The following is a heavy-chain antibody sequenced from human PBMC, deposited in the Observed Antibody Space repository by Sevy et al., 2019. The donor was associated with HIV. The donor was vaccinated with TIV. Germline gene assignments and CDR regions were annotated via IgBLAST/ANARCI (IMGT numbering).Heavy chain of an antibody. CDR2: IRSKGDGGTT. CDR3: TTEGAD. V-gene: IGHV3-15*01. CDR1: GFTFSDAW. J-gene: IGHJ4*02. Sequence: GGSLRLSCAASGFTFSDAWLSWVRQVPGKGLEWVGRIRSKGDGGTTDYAAPVKGGFTITRDDSKNMMYVQMNSLKTEDTGVYYCTTEGADWGQGTLVTVSS.